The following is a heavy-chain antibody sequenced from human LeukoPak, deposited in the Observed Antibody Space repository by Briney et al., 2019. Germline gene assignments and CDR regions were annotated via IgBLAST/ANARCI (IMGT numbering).Heavy chain of an antibody. CDR1: GGSVDDGGYY. Sequence: SETLSLICSVSGGSVDDGGYYWSWIRQAPGKGLEWIGHVYSSGSTMYNPSLKSRLTISLDKSKNQFSLILNSVIAADTAVYYCVRDNGFCDLWGQGTLVTVSS. V-gene: IGHV4-61*08. CDR2: VYSSGST. J-gene: IGHJ4*02. CDR3: VRDNGFCDL.